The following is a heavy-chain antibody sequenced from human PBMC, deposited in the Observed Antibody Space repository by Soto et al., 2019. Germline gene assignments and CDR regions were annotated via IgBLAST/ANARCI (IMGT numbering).Heavy chain of an antibody. CDR1: GGSISSYY. CDR3: ARSPEGMYEY. J-gene: IGHJ4*02. D-gene: IGHD6-13*01. V-gene: IGHV4-59*01. Sequence: PSETLSLTCTVSGGSISSYYWSWIRQPPGKGLEWIGYIYYSGSTNYNPSLKSRVTISVDTSKNQFSLKLSSVTAADTAVYYCARSPEGMYEYWGQGTLVTVSS. CDR2: IYYSGST.